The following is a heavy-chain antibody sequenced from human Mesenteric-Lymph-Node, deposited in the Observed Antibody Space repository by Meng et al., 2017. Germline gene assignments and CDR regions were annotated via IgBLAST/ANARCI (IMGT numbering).Heavy chain of an antibody. V-gene: IGHV4-61*08. CDR1: GDSIGSSGYY. CDR3: ARGYCSGGSCYGYGAFDI. J-gene: IGHJ3*02. Sequence: GSLRLSCSVSGDSIGSSGYYWSWIRQVPGRGLEWIGYIYYSGSTNYNPSLKSRVTISVDTSKNQFSLKLSSVTAADTAVYYCARGYCSGGSCYGYGAFDIWGQGTMVTVSS. CDR2: IYYSGST. D-gene: IGHD2-15*01.